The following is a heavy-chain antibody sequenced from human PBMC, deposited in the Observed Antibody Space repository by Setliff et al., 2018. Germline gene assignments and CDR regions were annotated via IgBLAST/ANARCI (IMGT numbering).Heavy chain of an antibody. CDR3: ARVPNFWSGYLDY. CDR2: INHSGST. CDR1: GGSISDNNW. J-gene: IGHJ4*02. V-gene: IGHV4-4*02. D-gene: IGHD3-3*01. Sequence: SETLSLTCAVSGGSISDNNWWSWVRQPPGKGLEWIGEINHSGSTNYNPSLKSRVTISVDTSKNQFSLKLSSVTAADTAVYYCARVPNFWSGYLDYWGQGTLVTVSS.